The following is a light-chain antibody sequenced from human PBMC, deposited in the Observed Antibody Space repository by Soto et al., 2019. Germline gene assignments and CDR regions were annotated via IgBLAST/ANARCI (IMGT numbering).Light chain of an antibody. Sequence: IVMTQSPATLSVSPWERATLSCRASQSVSSNLAWFQQKPGQAPRLLIYGASTRATGIPASFIGNGSGTEFTLTASSLQPEDFAVYYCQQYNNWPFTFGPGTKVDIK. CDR1: QSVSSN. CDR3: QQYNNWPFT. CDR2: GAS. V-gene: IGKV3-15*01. J-gene: IGKJ3*01.